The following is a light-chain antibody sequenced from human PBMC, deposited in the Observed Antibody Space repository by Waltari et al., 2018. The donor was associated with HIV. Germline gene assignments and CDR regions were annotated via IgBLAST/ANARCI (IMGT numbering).Light chain of an antibody. CDR2: GAS. Sequence: EIVLTQSPGTLSLSPGERATISGRASQSVSSSYLAWYQQKPGQAPRLLIYGASSRATGIPDRFSGSGSGTDFTLTISRLEPEDFAVYYCQQFGSSPQGSRVTFGQGTKLEIK. J-gene: IGKJ2*01. V-gene: IGKV3-20*01. CDR1: QSVSSSY. CDR3: QQFGSSPQGSRVT.